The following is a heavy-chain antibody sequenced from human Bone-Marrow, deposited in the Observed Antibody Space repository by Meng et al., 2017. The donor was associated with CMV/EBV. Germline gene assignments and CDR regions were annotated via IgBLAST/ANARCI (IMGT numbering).Heavy chain of an antibody. V-gene: IGHV3-74*03. D-gene: IGHD1-26*01. Sequence: EVQVVESGGGLVEAGGFLELCCTSSGFTISRHWMHWVRQTPGKGLVWVSRMDGDGSDTTYADSVKGRFTISRDNAKNTLYLQMNSLRVEDTAIYYCARGVGEFLGWEMGYWGQGTLVTVSS. CDR3: ARGVGEFLGWEMGY. CDR1: GFTISRHW. CDR2: MDGDGSDT. J-gene: IGHJ4*02.